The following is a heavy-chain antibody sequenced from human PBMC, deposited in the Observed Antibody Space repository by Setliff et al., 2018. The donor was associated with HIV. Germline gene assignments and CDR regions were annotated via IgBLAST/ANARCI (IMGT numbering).Heavy chain of an antibody. V-gene: IGHV4-38-2*01. D-gene: IGHD3-22*01. CDR1: AYPISSGYY. J-gene: IGHJ1*01. Sequence: SETLSLTCAVSAYPISSGYYWGWLRQPPGKGLEWIGSIYHSGSTYYNPSLMSRVTIAVDTSKNQFSLKLRSVTAADTAVYYCARQWRDQYNSGVSTEYFQHWGRGTLVTVSS. CDR2: IYHSGST. CDR3: ARQWRDQYNSGVSTEYFQH.